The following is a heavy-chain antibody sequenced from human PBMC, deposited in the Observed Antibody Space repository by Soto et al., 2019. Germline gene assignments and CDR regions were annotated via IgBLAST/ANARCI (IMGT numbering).Heavy chain of an antibody. Sequence: ASVKVSCKVSGYTLTELSMHWVRQAPGKGLEWMGGFDPEDGGTIYAQKFQGRVTMTEDTSTDTAYMELSSLRSEDTAVYYCATSGCSGGSCYSRHYYYGMDVWGQGTTVTVSS. J-gene: IGHJ6*02. D-gene: IGHD2-15*01. CDR3: ATSGCSGGSCYSRHYYYGMDV. V-gene: IGHV1-24*01. CDR2: FDPEDGGT. CDR1: GYTLTELS.